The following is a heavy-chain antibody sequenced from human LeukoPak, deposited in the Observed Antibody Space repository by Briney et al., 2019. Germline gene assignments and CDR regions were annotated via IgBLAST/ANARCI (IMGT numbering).Heavy chain of an antibody. V-gene: IGHV4-31*03. D-gene: IGHD3-22*01. J-gene: IGHJ4*02. CDR2: IYYSGGT. CDR1: GGSISSGGYY. CDR3: ARYYDSSGYYRYFDY. Sequence: SETLSLTCTVSGGSISSGGYYWSWIRQHPGKGLEWIGYIYYSGGTYYNPSLKSRVTISVDTSKNQFSLKLSSVTAADTAVYYCARYYDSSGYYRYFDYWGQGTLVTVSS.